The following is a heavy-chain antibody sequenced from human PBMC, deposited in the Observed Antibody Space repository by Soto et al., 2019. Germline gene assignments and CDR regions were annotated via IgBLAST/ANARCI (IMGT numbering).Heavy chain of an antibody. CDR3: AKVGPIFFRYYYYGMDV. CDR2: ISGSGGST. V-gene: IGHV3-23*01. Sequence: GGPLRLSCAASGFTFSSYAMSWVRQAPGKGLEWVSAISGSGGSTYYADSVKGRFTISRDNSKNTLYLQMNSLRAEDTAVYYCAKVGPIFFRYYYYGMDVWGQGTTVTVSS. J-gene: IGHJ6*02. CDR1: GFTFSSYA. D-gene: IGHD3-3*01.